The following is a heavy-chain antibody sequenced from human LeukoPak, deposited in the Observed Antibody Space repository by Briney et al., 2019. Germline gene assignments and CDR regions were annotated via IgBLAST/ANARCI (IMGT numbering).Heavy chain of an antibody. J-gene: IGHJ5*02. D-gene: IGHD3-3*01. CDR1: GFTFSSYG. CDR2: IRYDGSNK. Sequence: GGSLRLSCAASGFTFSSYGMHWVRQAPGKGLEWVAFIRYDGSNKYYADSVKGRFTISRDNSKDTLYLQMNSLTAEDTAVYYCASTLRYYDFWSGYFNWFDPWGQGTLVTVSS. V-gene: IGHV3-30*02. CDR3: ASTLRYYDFWSGYFNWFDP.